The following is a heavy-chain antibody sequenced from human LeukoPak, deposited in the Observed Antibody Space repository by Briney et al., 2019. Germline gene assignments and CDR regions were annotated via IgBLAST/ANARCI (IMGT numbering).Heavy chain of an antibody. CDR1: GFTFSDYY. J-gene: IGHJ4*02. CDR2: ISSSGSTI. CDR3: ARIDCSSTSCYGLLIDY. Sequence: PGGSLRLSCAASGFTFSDYYMSWIRQAPGKGLEWVSYISSSGSTIYYADSVKGRFTISRDNAKNSLYLQMNSLRAKDTAVYYCARIDCSSTSCYGLLIDYWGQGTLVTVSS. D-gene: IGHD2-2*01. V-gene: IGHV3-11*01.